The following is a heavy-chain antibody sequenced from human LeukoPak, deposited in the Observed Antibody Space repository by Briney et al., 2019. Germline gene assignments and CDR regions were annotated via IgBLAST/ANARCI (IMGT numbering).Heavy chain of an antibody. Sequence: PSETLSLSCTVSGGSISSSSYYWGWIRQPPGKGLEWIGNIYYSGSTDYTPSLKSRVTISVDTSKNQFSLKLSSVTAADTAVYYCARVFLLDDFWSGYYTGYYMDVWGKGTTVTVSS. D-gene: IGHD3-3*01. CDR1: GGSISSSSYY. J-gene: IGHJ6*03. CDR2: IYYSGST. V-gene: IGHV4-39*07. CDR3: ARVFLLDDFWSGYYTGYYMDV.